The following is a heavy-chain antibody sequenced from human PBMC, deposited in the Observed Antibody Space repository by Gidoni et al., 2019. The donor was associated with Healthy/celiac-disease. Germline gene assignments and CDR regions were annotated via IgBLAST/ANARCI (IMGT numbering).Heavy chain of an antibody. CDR1: GGTFSSYA. V-gene: IGHV1-69*01. D-gene: IGHD6-6*01. J-gene: IGHJ5*02. CDR2: IIPIFGTA. Sequence: QVQLVQSGAEVKKPGSSVKVSCKASGGTFSSYAISWVRQAPGQGLEWMGGIIPIFGTANYAQKFQGRVTITADESTSTAYMELSSLRSEDTAVYYCARNPYEQKYSSSRYNWFDPWGQGTLVTVSS. CDR3: ARNPYEQKYSSSRYNWFDP.